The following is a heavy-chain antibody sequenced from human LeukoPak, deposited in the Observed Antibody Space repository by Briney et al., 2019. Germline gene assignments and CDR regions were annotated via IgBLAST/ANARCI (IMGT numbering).Heavy chain of an antibody. V-gene: IGHV4-30-4*01. J-gene: IGHJ3*02. CDR3: ARTSFSGSGSPIGAFDI. D-gene: IGHD3-10*01. Sequence: PSETLSLTCTVSGGSISSGDYYWSWIRQPPGKGLEWIGYIYYSGSTYYNPSLKSRVTISVDTSKNQFSLKLSSVTAADTAVYYCARTSFSGSGSPIGAFDIWGQGTMVTVSS. CDR1: GGSISSGDYY. CDR2: IYYSGST.